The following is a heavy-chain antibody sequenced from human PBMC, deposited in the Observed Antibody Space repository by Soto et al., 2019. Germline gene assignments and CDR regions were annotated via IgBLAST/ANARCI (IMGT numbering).Heavy chain of an antibody. V-gene: IGHV1-18*01. Sequence: ASVKVSCKASGYTFTSYAMHWVRQAPGQRLEWMGWINAYNGNTNYAQKLQGRVTMTTDTSTSTAYMELRSLRSDDTAVYYCARDSYSSPNWFDPWGQGTLVTVSS. D-gene: IGHD6-13*01. CDR3: ARDSYSSPNWFDP. J-gene: IGHJ5*02. CDR2: INAYNGNT. CDR1: GYTFTSYA.